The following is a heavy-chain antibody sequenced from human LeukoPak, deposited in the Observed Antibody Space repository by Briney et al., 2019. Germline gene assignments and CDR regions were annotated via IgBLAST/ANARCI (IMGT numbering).Heavy chain of an antibody. CDR1: GFTFSSYD. Sequence: PGVSLRLSCAASGFTFSSYDMHWVRQATGKGLEWVSAIGTAGDTYYPGSVKGRFTISRENAKNSLYLQMNSLRAGDTAVYYCARAVPRYGTPGDAFDIWGQGTMVTVSS. CDR2: IGTAGDT. V-gene: IGHV3-13*01. D-gene: IGHD6-13*01. CDR3: ARAVPRYGTPGDAFDI. J-gene: IGHJ3*02.